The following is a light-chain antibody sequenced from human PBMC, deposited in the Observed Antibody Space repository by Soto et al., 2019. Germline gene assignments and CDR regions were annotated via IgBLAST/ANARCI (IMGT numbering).Light chain of an antibody. V-gene: IGLV1-44*01. CDR2: SNN. CDR3: AAWDDSLNGYV. CDR1: SSNIGSNT. J-gene: IGLJ1*01. Sequence: QSVLTQPPSASGTPGQRVTIPCSGSSSNIGSNTVNWYQQHPGTAPKLLIYSNNQRPSGVPDRFSGSKSGTSASLAISGLQSEDEADYYCAAWDDSLNGYVFGTGTKATVL.